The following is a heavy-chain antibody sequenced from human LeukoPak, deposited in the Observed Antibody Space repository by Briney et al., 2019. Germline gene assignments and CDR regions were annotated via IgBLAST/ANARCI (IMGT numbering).Heavy chain of an antibody. Sequence: AGGSLRLSCAASGFTFSSYWMHWVRQAPGKGLVWVSRINSDGSSTSYADSVKGRFTISRDNAKNTLYLQMNSLRAEDTAVYYCAREKIAAAGYNWFDPWGQGTLVTVSS. V-gene: IGHV3-74*01. CDR1: GFTFSSYW. D-gene: IGHD6-13*01. CDR2: INSDGSST. J-gene: IGHJ5*02. CDR3: AREKIAAAGYNWFDP.